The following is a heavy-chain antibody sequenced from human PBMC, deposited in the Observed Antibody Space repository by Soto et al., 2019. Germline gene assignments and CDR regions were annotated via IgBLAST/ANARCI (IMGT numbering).Heavy chain of an antibody. Sequence: GPTLVNTTQTLTLTCTFSGFSLSTSGVGVGWIRQPPGKALEWLALIYWNDDKRYSPSLKSRLTITKDTSKNQVVLTMTDMDPVDTATYYCARYYYYYGMDVWGQGTTVTVSS. J-gene: IGHJ6*02. CDR1: GFSLSTSGVG. V-gene: IGHV2-5*01. CDR3: ARYYYYYGMDV. CDR2: IYWNDDK.